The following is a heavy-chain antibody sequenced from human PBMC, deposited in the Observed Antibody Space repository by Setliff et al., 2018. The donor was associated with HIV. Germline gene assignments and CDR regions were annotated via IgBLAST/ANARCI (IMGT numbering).Heavy chain of an antibody. CDR1: GGSISNYF. CDR2: IYYSGST. J-gene: IGHJ4*02. CDR3: IIAYSSGWLAPMGFDS. D-gene: IGHD6-19*01. Sequence: PSETLSLTCTVSGGSISNYFWGWIRQPPEKGLEWIGSIYYSGSTYYNPSLKSRATISVDMSKNQFSLRLSSVTAADTAVYYCIIAYSSGWLAPMGFDSWGQGTLVTVSS. V-gene: IGHV4-39*01.